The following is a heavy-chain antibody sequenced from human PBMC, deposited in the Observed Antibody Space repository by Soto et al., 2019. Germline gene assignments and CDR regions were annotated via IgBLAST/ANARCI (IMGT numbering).Heavy chain of an antibody. CDR1: GGSFSGYY. CDR2: INHSGST. Sequence: QVQLQQWGAGLLKPSETLSLTCAVYGGSFSGYYWSWIRQPPGKGLEWIGEINHSGSTNYNPSLKSRVTISVDTSKNQVSLKLSSVTAADTAVYYCARIRVGYCSSTSCDNWGQGTLVTVSS. CDR3: ARIRVGYCSSTSCDN. V-gene: IGHV4-34*01. J-gene: IGHJ4*02. D-gene: IGHD2-2*01.